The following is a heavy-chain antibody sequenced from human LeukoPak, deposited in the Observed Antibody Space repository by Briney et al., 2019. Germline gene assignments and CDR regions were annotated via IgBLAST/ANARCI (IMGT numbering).Heavy chain of an antibody. CDR2: IYTSGST. J-gene: IGHJ4*02. CDR3: AREVLWFGEFYPEY. V-gene: IGHV4-61*02. D-gene: IGHD3-10*01. CDR1: GGSISSGSYD. Sequence: PSQTLSLTCTVSGGSISSGSYDWSWIRQPPGKGLEWIGRIYTSGSTNYNPSLKSRVTISVDTSKNQSSLKLSSVTAADTAVYYCAREVLWFGEFYPEYWGQGTLVTVSS.